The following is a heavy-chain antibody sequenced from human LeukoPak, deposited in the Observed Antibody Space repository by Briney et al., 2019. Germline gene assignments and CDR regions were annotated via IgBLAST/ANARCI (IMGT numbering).Heavy chain of an antibody. CDR3: ARGTLEHCSGASCYPLDS. CDR1: GLPFSNYA. CDR2: VTGSGGDT. Sequence: PGGSLRLSCAASGLPFSNYAMSWVRPTPGKGLECVSVVTGSGGDTYYTGSVNGRFTIPRDNSKNTLYLQMSSLRAEDTAVYYCARGTLEHCSGASCYPLDSWGQGTLVTVSS. D-gene: IGHD2-15*01. V-gene: IGHV3-23*01. J-gene: IGHJ5*01.